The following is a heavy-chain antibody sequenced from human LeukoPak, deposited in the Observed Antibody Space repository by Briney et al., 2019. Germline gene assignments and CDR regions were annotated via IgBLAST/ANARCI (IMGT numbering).Heavy chain of an antibody. Sequence: PGGSLRLSCAASGFTFSSYEMNWVRQAPGKGLEWVSYISGSSTTIYYAGSVKGRFTISRDNSKNTLYLQMNSLRAEDTAVYYCAIGPGGVFHYWGQGTLVIVSS. CDR2: ISGSSTTI. V-gene: IGHV3-48*03. CDR3: AIGPGGVFHY. CDR1: GFTFSSYE. D-gene: IGHD4-23*01. J-gene: IGHJ4*02.